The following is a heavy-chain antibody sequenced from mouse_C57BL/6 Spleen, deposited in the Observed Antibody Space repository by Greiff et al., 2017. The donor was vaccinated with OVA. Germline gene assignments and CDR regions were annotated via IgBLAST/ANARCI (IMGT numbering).Heavy chain of an antibody. CDR1: GFSLTSHG. D-gene: IGHD2-4*01. CDR3: AKLRRGDDYDDGGPMDY. Sequence: VQPQQSGPGLVAPSQSLSITCTVPGFSLTSHGVSWVRQPPGKGLEWLGVIWGDGSTNYHSALISRLSISKDNSKSQVFLKLNSLQTDDTATYYCAKLRRGDDYDDGGPMDYWGQGTSVTVSS. V-gene: IGHV2-3*01. CDR2: IWGDGST. J-gene: IGHJ4*01.